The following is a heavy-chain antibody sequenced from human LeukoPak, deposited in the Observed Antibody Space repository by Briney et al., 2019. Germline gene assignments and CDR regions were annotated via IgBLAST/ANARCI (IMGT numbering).Heavy chain of an antibody. D-gene: IGHD1-26*01. CDR3: ARRLGATSAYYYYMDV. Sequence: SETLSLTCTVSGGSLSAYYWNWIRQTPGKGLEWIGYVYHSGRTYYNPSLKGRLTMSVDTSMNQFSLRLNSVTAADTAVYYCARRLGATSAYYYYMDVWGKGTTVTVSS. J-gene: IGHJ6*03. CDR1: GGSLSAYY. V-gene: IGHV4-59*01. CDR2: VYHSGRT.